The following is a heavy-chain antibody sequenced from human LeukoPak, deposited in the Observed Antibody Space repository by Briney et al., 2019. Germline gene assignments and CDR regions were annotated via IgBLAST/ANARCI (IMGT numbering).Heavy chain of an antibody. V-gene: IGHV3-30*04. CDR3: ARETGGDNYYYYGMDV. CDR1: GFTFSSYA. D-gene: IGHD1-26*01. CDR2: ISYDGSNK. J-gene: IGHJ6*04. Sequence: GGSLRLSCAASGFTFSSYAMHWVRQAPGKGLEWVAVISYDGSNKHYADSVKGRFTISRDNSRSSLYLQMNSLRAEDTAVYYCARETGGDNYYYYGMDVWGKGTTVTVSS.